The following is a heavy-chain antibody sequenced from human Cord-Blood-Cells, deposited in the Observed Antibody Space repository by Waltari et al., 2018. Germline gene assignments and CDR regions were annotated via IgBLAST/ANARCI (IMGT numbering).Heavy chain of an antibody. D-gene: IGHD3-10*01. J-gene: IGHJ1*01. CDR2: LDPEDGET. CDR3: ATWGGRSYYGSGSYEYFQH. V-gene: IGHV1-24*01. CDR1: GDTLTYLS. Sequence: QVQLVQSGAEVKQPGASVKVFCKVSGDTLTYLSMPWVRWTPGQWLEWMGGLDPEDGETIYAQKFQGRVTMTEDTSTDTAYMELSSLRSEDTAVYYCATWGGRSYYGSGSYEYFQHWGQGTLVTVSS.